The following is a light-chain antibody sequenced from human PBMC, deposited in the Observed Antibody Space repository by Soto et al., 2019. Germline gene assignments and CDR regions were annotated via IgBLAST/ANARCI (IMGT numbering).Light chain of an antibody. CDR3: QQDNSYAPTRT. V-gene: IGKV1-5*03. Sequence: DVRIAQCSSALSRSVGDRGTSGCRASQTISSWLAWYQHKPGKAPKLLLYKASTLKSGVPSRVSGSGSGTEFTLTISRPQPDDFATYYRQQDNSYAPTRTFGQGTKVDIK. J-gene: IGKJ1*01. CDR2: KAS. CDR1: QTISSW.